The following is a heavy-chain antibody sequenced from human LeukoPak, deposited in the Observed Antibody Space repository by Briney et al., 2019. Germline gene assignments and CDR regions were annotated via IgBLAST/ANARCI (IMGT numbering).Heavy chain of an antibody. Sequence: SETLSLTCTVSGGSISSGDYYWSWIRQPPGKGLEWIGYIYYSGSTYYNPSLKSRVTISVDTSKNQFSLKLSSVTAADTAVYYCARAHYCSSTSCSPNWFDPWGQGTLVTVSS. CDR1: GGSISSGDYY. J-gene: IGHJ5*02. V-gene: IGHV4-30-4*08. D-gene: IGHD2-2*01. CDR2: IYYSGST. CDR3: ARAHYCSSTSCSPNWFDP.